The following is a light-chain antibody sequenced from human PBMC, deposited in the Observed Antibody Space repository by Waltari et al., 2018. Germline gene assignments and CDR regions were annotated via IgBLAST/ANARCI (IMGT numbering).Light chain of an antibody. Sequence: DIVMTQSPLSLPVTPGEPASISCRSSQSLLHRKGKTFFGWYLQKPGQSPQVLIYVGSHRASGVPDRFSGSDSGTDFTLKISRVEAEDVGVYYCMQGLQIPYTFGQGTKLEIK. CDR2: VGS. J-gene: IGKJ2*01. CDR1: QSLLHRKGKTF. CDR3: MQGLQIPYT. V-gene: IGKV2-28*01.